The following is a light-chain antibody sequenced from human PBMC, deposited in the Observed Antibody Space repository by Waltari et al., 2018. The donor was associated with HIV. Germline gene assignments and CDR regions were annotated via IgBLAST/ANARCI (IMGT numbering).Light chain of an antibody. CDR1: NIATYT. V-gene: IGLV3-21*02. CDR2: GTS. Sequence: SYVLTQPPSVSVAPGQTAMIICGGDNIATYTVHWYQQRPGQAPVLVISGTSDRPSGIPGRFSGSISGNTATLTISRVEVGDEAGYFCQVWDATGDHPGVFGGGTKLTVL. CDR3: QVWDATGDHPGV. J-gene: IGLJ3*02.